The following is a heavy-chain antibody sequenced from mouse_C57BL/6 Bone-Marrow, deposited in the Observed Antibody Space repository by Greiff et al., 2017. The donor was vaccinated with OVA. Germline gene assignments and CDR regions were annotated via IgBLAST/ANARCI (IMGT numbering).Heavy chain of an antibody. V-gene: IGHV14-4*01. CDR2: IDPENGDT. CDR3: TTYRGLKDY. D-gene: IGHD1-3*01. Sequence: VQLQQSGAELVRPGASVKLSCTASGFNIKDDYMHWVKQRPDQGLEWIGWIDPENGDTEYASKFQGKATITADTSSNTAYLQLSSLTSEDTAVYYCTTYRGLKDYWGQGTTLTVSS. J-gene: IGHJ2*01. CDR1: GFNIKDDY.